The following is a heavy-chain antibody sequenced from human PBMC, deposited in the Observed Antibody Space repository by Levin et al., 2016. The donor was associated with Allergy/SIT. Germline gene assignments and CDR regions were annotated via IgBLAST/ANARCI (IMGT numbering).Heavy chain of an antibody. D-gene: IGHD2-8*02. CDR2: IYVNSGHT. V-gene: IGHV1-18*01. Sequence: ASVKVSCKASGYSFTRYGISWVRQAPGQGLEWMGWIYVNSGHTNYAQKFQGRVTMSTDTSTSTAHMELRNLRSDDTAVYYCARVLGYCTGTTCYFDYWGQGTLVTASS. CDR1: GYSFTRYG. CDR3: ARVLGYCTGTTCYFDY. J-gene: IGHJ4*02.